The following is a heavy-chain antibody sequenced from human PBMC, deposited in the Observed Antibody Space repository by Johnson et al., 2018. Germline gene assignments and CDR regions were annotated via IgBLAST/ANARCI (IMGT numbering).Heavy chain of an antibody. CDR3: ASAYYDIYGAFEI. D-gene: IGHD3-9*01. V-gene: IGHV3-21*01. J-gene: IGHJ3*02. CDR1: GFTFSSYS. CDR2: ISSSSGYI. Sequence: EVQLVQSGGGLVKPGGSLSLSCAASGFTFSSYSMNWVRQAPGKGLEWVSSISSSSGYIYYADPVKGRVTISRDNAKNSLYLQMNSLRAEDTAVDYCASAYYDIYGAFEIWGQGTMVTVSS.